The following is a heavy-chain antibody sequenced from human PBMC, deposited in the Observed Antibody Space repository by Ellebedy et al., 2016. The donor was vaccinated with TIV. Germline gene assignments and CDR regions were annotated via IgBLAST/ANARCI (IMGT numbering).Heavy chain of an antibody. CDR2: ITPFNGNT. D-gene: IGHD1-1*01. Sequence: SVKVSXXASGYTFTGYYMHWVRQAPGQALEWMGWITPFNGNTNYAQKFQDRVTITRDRSMSTAYMELSSLRSEDTAMYYCARSTGTDGMDVWGQGTTVTVSS. J-gene: IGHJ6*02. CDR1: GYTFTGYY. V-gene: IGHV1-45*02. CDR3: ARSTGTDGMDV.